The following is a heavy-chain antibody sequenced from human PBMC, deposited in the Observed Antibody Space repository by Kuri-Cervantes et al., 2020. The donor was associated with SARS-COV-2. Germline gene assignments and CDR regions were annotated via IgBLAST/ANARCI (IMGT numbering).Heavy chain of an antibody. CDR2: ISSSGSTI. D-gene: IGHD3-3*01. CDR3: ARDSSRITIFGVVTRYGMDV. Sequence: GESLKISCVASGLTFSNAWMNWVRQAPGKGLEWVSYISSSGSTIYYADSVKGRFTISRDNAKNSLYLQMNSLRAEDTAVYYCARDSSRITIFGVVTRYGMDVWGQGTTVTVSS. CDR1: GLTFSNAW. V-gene: IGHV3-48*04. J-gene: IGHJ6*02.